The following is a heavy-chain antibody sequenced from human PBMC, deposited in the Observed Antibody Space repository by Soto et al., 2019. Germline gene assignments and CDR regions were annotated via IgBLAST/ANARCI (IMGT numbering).Heavy chain of an antibody. CDR2: VTGGGHTT. V-gene: IGHV3-23*01. Sequence: EAQLFESGGGLVQPGGSLRLSCAASGFTFSRYALSWVRQAPGKGLEWVSTVTGGGHTTYNADSVNGRFTISRDNSKNTLYLQMNNLRAEDTAIYYCASSSGDLDVYGRDIWGPGTTVTVSS. J-gene: IGHJ6*02. CDR1: GFTFSRYA. CDR3: ASSSGDLDVYGRDI. D-gene: IGHD3-10*01.